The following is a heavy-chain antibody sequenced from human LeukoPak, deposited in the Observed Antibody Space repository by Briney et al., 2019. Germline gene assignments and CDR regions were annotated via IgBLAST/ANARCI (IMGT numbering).Heavy chain of an antibody. CDR2: IYYSGST. J-gene: IGHJ4*02. Sequence: SETLSLTCTVSGGSISSYYWGWIRQPPGKGLEWIGSIYYSGSTYYNPSLKSRVTISVDTSKNQFSLKLSSVTAADTAVYYCARGGRDGYNLHYFDYWGQGTLVTVSS. CDR1: GGSISSYY. CDR3: ARGGRDGYNLHYFDY. D-gene: IGHD5-24*01. V-gene: IGHV4-39*07.